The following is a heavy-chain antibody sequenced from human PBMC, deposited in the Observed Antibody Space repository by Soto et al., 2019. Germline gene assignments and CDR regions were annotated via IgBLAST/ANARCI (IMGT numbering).Heavy chain of an antibody. CDR3: AHSFLAGSGSYYKPTTP. J-gene: IGHJ5*02. CDR2: IYWNDDK. CDR1: GFSLSTSGVG. Sequence: QITLKESGPTLVKPTQTLTLTCTFSGFSLSTSGVGVGWIRQPPGKALEWLALIYWNDDKRYSPSLKSRLTITKDTSKNQVVLTMTNMDPVDTATYYCAHSFLAGSGSYYKPTTPWGQGTLVTVSS. V-gene: IGHV2-5*01. D-gene: IGHD3-10*01.